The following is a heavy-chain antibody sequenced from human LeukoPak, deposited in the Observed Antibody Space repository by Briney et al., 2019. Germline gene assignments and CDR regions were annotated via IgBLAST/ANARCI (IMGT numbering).Heavy chain of an antibody. CDR3: ASLRDIVVVPAATNWFDP. CDR2: IYYSGST. J-gene: IGHJ5*02. V-gene: IGHV4-39*01. CDR1: GGSISSSSYY. D-gene: IGHD2-2*01. Sequence: PSETLSLTCTVSGGSISSSSYYWGWIRQPPGTGLEWIGSIYYSGSTYYNPSLKSRVTISVDTSKNQFSLKLSSVTAADTAVYYCASLRDIVVVPAATNWFDPWGQGTLVTVSS.